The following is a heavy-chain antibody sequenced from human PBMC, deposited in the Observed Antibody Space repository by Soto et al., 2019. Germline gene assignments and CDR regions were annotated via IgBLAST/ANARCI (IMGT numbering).Heavy chain of an antibody. Sequence: DSVKVSCNASGYTFTSYFISWVRQAPGQGLEWMGWISAYNGNTNYAQKLQGRVTMTTDTSTSTAYMELRSLRSDDTAVYYCARIEDYDSSGPFDYWGQGTLVTVSS. CDR1: GYTFTSYF. V-gene: IGHV1-18*01. D-gene: IGHD3-22*01. J-gene: IGHJ4*02. CDR2: ISAYNGNT. CDR3: ARIEDYDSSGPFDY.